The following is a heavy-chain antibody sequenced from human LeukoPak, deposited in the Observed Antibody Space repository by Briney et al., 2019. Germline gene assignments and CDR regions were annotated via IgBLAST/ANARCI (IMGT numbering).Heavy chain of an antibody. CDR3: ARGYSSSSGRLYDY. CDR2: IAPNSGGT. D-gene: IGHD6-6*01. J-gene: IGHJ4*02. CDR1: GYTFTGYY. Sequence: ASVKVSCKASGYTFTGYYMHWVRQAPGQGLEWMGWIAPNSGGTNYAQKFQGRVTMTRDTSINTAYMELSRLTSDDTAVYYCARGYSSSSGRLYDYWGLGTLVTVSS. V-gene: IGHV1-2*02.